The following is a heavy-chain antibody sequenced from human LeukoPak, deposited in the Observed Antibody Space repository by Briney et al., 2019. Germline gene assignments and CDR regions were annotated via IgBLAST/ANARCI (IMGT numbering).Heavy chain of an antibody. V-gene: IGHV3-53*05. D-gene: IGHD5-12*01. CDR2: IYSDNT. J-gene: IGHJ4*02. CDR1: GFTVSSNS. Sequence: GGSLRLSCTVSGFTVSSNSMSWVRQAPGKGLEWVSFIYSDNTHYSDSVKGRFTVSRDNAKNSVYLQMNNLRTEDTALYYCAKASEERYSGYDDYLHYWGQGTLVTVSS. CDR3: AKASEERYSGYDDYLHY.